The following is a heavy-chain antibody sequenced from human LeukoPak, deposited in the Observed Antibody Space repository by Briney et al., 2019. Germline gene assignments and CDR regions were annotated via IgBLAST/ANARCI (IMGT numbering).Heavy chain of an antibody. CDR1: GGSISSSSYY. Sequence: SETLSLTCTVSGGSISSSSYYWGWIRQPPGKGLEWIGSIYYSGSTYYNPSLKSRVTISVDTSKNQFSLSLSAVTAADTATYYCARILDRDAWGQGTLVTVSP. CDR2: IYYSGST. CDR3: ARILDRDA. D-gene: IGHD3-22*01. J-gene: IGHJ3*01. V-gene: IGHV4-39*07.